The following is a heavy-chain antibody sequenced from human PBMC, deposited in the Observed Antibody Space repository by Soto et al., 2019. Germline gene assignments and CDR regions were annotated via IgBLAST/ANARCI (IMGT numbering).Heavy chain of an antibody. Sequence: QVQLVQSGAEVKKPGASVKVSCKASGYTFSSYDITWVRQATGQGLEWMGWMNPNSGHAGFAQKFQGRVTLTRNTSISTAYMELSSLRSEDTALYFCARRLSPSTYYYSLDVWGKGTTVTVSS. V-gene: IGHV1-8*01. CDR1: GYTFSSYD. D-gene: IGHD3-16*01. J-gene: IGHJ6*03. CDR3: ARRLSPSTYYYSLDV. CDR2: MNPNSGHA.